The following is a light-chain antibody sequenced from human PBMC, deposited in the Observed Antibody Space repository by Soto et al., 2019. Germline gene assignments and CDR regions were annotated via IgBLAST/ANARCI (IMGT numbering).Light chain of an antibody. CDR3: QQYNSYSPWT. CDR2: KAS. CDR1: QSISSW. Sequence: DIQMTQSPSTLSASVGDRVTITCRASQSISSWLAWYQQKPGKAPKLLIYKASSLGSGVPSRFSGRGSGTEFTLTISSLQPDDFATYYCQQYNSYSPWTFGQGTKVEIK. V-gene: IGKV1-5*03. J-gene: IGKJ1*01.